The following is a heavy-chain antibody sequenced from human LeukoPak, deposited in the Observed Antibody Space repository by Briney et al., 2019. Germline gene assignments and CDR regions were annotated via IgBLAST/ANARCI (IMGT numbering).Heavy chain of an antibody. V-gene: IGHV1-2*06. CDR3: ARDSDEYLGWFDP. D-gene: IGHD2/OR15-2a*01. CDR1: GYTFTGYH. CDR2: INPNSGDT. J-gene: IGHJ5*02. Sequence: ASVKVSCKASGYTFTGYHMHWVRQAPGQGLEWMGRINPNSGDTNYAQKFQGRVTMTRDTSISTAYVELSRLRSDDTAVYYCARDSDEYLGWFDPWGQGTLVTVSS.